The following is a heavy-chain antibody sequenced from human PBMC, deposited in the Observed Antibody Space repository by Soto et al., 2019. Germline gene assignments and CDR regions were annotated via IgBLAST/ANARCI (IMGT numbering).Heavy chain of an antibody. CDR3: ARGRDYDYLWGSYRAFDY. D-gene: IGHD3-16*02. J-gene: IGHJ4*02. CDR2: INHRGST. CDR1: GGSFSGYY. V-gene: IGHV4-34*01. Sequence: QVQLQQWGAGLLKPAETLSLTCAVYGGSFSGYYWSWIRQPPGKGLEWIGEINHRGSTNYNPSLKSLVTISVDMSKNQFSLNLSSVTAADTAVYYCARGRDYDYLWGSYRAFDYWGQGTLVTVSS.